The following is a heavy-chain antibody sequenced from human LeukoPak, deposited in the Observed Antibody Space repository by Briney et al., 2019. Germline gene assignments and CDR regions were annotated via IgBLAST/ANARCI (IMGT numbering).Heavy chain of an antibody. CDR3: AKDPQSRYCSSTSCYGPVWFDP. CDR1: GFTFSSYA. J-gene: IGHJ5*02. CDR2: ISGSGGST. V-gene: IGHV3-23*01. Sequence: GASLRLSCAASGFTFSSYAMSWVRQAPGKGLERVSAISGSGGSTYYADSVKGRFTISRDNSKNTLYLQMNSLRAEDTAVYYCAKDPQSRYCSSTSCYGPVWFDPWGQGTLVTVSS. D-gene: IGHD2-2*01.